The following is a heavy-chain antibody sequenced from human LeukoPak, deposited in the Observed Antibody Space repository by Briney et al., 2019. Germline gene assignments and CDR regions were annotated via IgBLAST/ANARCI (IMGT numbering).Heavy chain of an antibody. D-gene: IGHD2-2*01. CDR1: GGSISSGDYY. CDR3: ARTSWDQLLSVDY. J-gene: IGHJ4*02. Sequence: SRTLSLTCTVSGGSISSGDYYWSWIRQPPGKGLEWIGYIYYSGSTYYNPSLKSRVTISVDTSKNQFSLKLSSVTAADTAVYYCARTSWDQLLSVDYWGQGTLVTVSS. V-gene: IGHV4-30-4*01. CDR2: IYYSGST.